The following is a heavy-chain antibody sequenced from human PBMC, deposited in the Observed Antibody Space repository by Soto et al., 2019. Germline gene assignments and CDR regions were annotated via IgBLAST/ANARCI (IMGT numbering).Heavy chain of an antibody. Sequence: QVQLQESGPGLVKPSQTLSLTCTVSGGSISSGDDFWTWIRQPPGKGLEWIGYIYYSGSTYYNPSHKSRLNMAVDTSKNQFSLKLSSVTAADTAVYYCARDRAKWKDYYYYGMDVWGQGTTVTVSS. CDR3: ARDRAKWKDYYYYGMDV. CDR2: IYYSGST. J-gene: IGHJ6*02. D-gene: IGHD1-20*01. CDR1: GGSISSGDDF. V-gene: IGHV4-30-4*01.